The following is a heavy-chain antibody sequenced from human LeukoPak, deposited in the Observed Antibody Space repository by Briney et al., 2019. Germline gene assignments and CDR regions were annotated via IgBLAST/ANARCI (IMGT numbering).Heavy chain of an antibody. D-gene: IGHD1-1*01. CDR2: IQDDGSVK. CDR3: ATYTNWVAGDV. J-gene: IGHJ6*02. V-gene: IGHV3-7*01. Sequence: GGSLRFSCAASGFTCSKSWWSWLRQGQGQGLEGVAAIQDDGSVKDYVDSVKGRFTISRDNAKNSLYLQMNSLRAEDTAVYYCATYTNWVAGDVWGQGTTVSVSS. CDR1: GFTCSKSW.